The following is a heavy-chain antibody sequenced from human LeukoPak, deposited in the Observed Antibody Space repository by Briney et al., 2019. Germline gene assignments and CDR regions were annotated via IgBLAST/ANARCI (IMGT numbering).Heavy chain of an antibody. CDR1: SGSISSSSYY. Sequence: SETLSLTCTVSSGSISSSSYYWGWIRQPPGKGLEWIGSIYYSGNTYHNPSLKSRVTISIDTSKNQFSLKLSSVTAADTAVYYCAIYGDYAFIDPWGQGTLVTVSS. CDR3: AIYGDYAFIDP. J-gene: IGHJ5*02. CDR2: IYYSGNT. D-gene: IGHD4-17*01. V-gene: IGHV4-39*07.